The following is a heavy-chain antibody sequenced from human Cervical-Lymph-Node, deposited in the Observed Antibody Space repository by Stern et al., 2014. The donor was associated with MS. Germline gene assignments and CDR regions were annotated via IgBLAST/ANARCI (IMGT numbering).Heavy chain of an antibody. CDR2: IIPISRKE. CDR1: GDTLSRYA. V-gene: IGHV1-69*01. Sequence: QVQLVQSGAEVKKPGSSVKVACKASGDTLSRYAINWVRQAPGQGLQWMGGIIPISRKEIYAQKCQGRVKLSADESTSTAYMELSGLRSEDTAVYYCASSYSGWDNPYHFYGMDVWGQGTTVTVSS. D-gene: IGHD6-19*01. CDR3: ASSYSGWDNPYHFYGMDV. J-gene: IGHJ6*02.